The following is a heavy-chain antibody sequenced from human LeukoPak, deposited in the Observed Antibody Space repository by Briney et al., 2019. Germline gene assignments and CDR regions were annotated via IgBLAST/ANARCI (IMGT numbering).Heavy chain of an antibody. J-gene: IGHJ4*02. V-gene: IGHV5-51*01. D-gene: IGHD6-6*01. CDR2: IYPGDSDT. CDR3: ARQASSSSRVDF. Sequence: GESLKISCKGSGYMFSNYWIGCVRQMPGKTLEWMATIYPGDSDTTYIPSLQGHVTISADKSISPAYLHWKSLKSSDTAMYSRARQASSSSRVDFWGEGTLV. CDR1: GYMFSNYW.